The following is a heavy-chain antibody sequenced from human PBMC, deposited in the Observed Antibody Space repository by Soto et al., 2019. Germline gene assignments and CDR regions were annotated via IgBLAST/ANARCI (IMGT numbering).Heavy chain of an antibody. J-gene: IGHJ4*01. CDR2: IYYSGTT. CDR3: ARRSCPYRDGVYVYGR. CDR1: GGSVSSGSYY. D-gene: IGHD3-16*01. V-gene: IGHV4-61*01. Sequence: SETLSLSCTVSGGSVSSGSYYWSWVRQPPGKELEWIGDIYYSGTTKYNSSLKSRVTISIDTSKNQFSLKMSSVAAADTAQYYCARRSCPYRDGVYVYGRWSHETLFTVA.